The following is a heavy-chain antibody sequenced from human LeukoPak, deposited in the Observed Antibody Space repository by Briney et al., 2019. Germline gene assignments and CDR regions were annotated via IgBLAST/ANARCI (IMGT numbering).Heavy chain of an antibody. CDR1: GYSFTSYW. V-gene: IGHV5-51*01. CDR3: ARRRYYYDSSGYHFDY. D-gene: IGHD3-22*01. J-gene: IGHJ4*02. Sequence: GEPLKISCKGSGYSFTSYWIAWVRQMPGKGLEWMGIMYPGDSQTRYSPSFQGQVTISADKSISTAYLQWSRLEASDTAMYYCARRRYYYDSSGYHFDYWGQGTLVTVSS. CDR2: MYPGDSQT.